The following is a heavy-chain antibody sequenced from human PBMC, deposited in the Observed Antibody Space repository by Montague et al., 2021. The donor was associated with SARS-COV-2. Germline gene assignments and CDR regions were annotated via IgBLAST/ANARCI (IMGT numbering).Heavy chain of an antibody. Sequence: SETLSLTCTVSGGSISSSSYYWGWIRQPPGKGLEWIGSIYYSGSTYYNPSLKSRVTISVGTSKNQFSLKLSSVTAADTAVYYCARLKAPYCSRTSCCSASWCDPWGQGTLVTVSS. CDR3: ARLKAPYCSRTSCCSASWCDP. CDR1: GGSISSSSYY. J-gene: IGHJ5*02. D-gene: IGHD2-2*01. CDR2: IYYSGST. V-gene: IGHV4-39*01.